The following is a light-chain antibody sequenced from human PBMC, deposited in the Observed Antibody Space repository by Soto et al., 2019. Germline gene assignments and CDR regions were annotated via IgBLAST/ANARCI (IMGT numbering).Light chain of an antibody. CDR2: DVX. J-gene: IGLJ1*01. V-gene: IGLV2-14*01. CDR1: SSDVGGYNY. Sequence: QSALTQPASVSGSPGQSITISCTGTSSDVGGYNYVSWYQQHPGKAPKLXIYDVXNRPSGVSNRXXGXKXGXXXSXXXXXXQAEDEADYYCSSYTSSSTLPYVFGTGTKLTVL. CDR3: SSYTSSSTLPYV.